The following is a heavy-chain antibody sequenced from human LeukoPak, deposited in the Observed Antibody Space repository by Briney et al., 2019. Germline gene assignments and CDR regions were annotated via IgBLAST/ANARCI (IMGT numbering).Heavy chain of an antibody. CDR2: IYHSGST. CDR1: GGSISSGYY. D-gene: IGHD3-16*02. CDR3: ARVGGELPYYFDY. J-gene: IGHJ4*02. V-gene: IGHV4-38-2*02. Sequence: PSETLSLTCTVSGGSISSGYYWGWIRQPPGKGLEWIGSIYHSGSTYYNPSLKSRVTISVDTSKNQFSPKLSSVTAADTAVYYCARVGGELPYYFDYWGQGTLVTVSS.